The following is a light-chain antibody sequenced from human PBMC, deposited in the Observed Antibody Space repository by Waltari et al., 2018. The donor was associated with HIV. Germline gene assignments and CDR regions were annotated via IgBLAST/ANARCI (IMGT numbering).Light chain of an antibody. CDR2: DVS. J-gene: IGLJ2*01. CDR3: CSYAGNYTFV. V-gene: IGLV2-11*01. Sequence: QSALTQPRSVSGSPGQSVTISCTGTSSDVGGYNYVSWYQQHPGKAPKFMIYDVSKRPSGVPDRFSGPKSGNTASLTISELQAEDEADYYCCSYAGNYTFVFGGGTKLTVL. CDR1: SSDVGGYNY.